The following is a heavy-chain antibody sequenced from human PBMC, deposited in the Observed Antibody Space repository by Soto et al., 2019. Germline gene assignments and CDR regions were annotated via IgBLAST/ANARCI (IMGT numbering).Heavy chain of an antibody. CDR2: IYPGDSDT. D-gene: IGHD3-22*01. CDR3: ARLRGYYDSSGYYGMDV. V-gene: IGHV5-51*01. CDR1: GYRFTSYW. Sequence: GESLKISCKGSGYRFTSYWIGWVRQMPGKGLEWMGIIYPGDSDTRYSPSFQGQVTISADKSISTAYLQWGSLKASDTAMYYCARLRGYYDSSGYYGMDVWGQGTTVTVSS. J-gene: IGHJ6*02.